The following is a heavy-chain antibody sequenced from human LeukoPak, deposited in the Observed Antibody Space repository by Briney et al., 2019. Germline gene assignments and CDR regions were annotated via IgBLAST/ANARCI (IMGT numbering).Heavy chain of an antibody. D-gene: IGHD2-15*01. V-gene: IGHV3-30*18. CDR3: AKDRYCSGGSCSGSFEP. CDR1: GFTLSSFG. J-gene: IGHJ5*02. Sequence: PGGSLRLSCAASGFTLSSFGMHWVRQAPGKGLEWVSVISYDGSNEYYADSVKGRFTLSRDNSKNTLYLQMNSLRDEDTAVYYCAKDRYCSGGSCSGSFEPWGQGTLVTVSS. CDR2: ISYDGSNE.